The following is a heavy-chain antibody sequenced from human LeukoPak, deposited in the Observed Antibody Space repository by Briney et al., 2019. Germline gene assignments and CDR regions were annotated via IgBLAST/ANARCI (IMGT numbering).Heavy chain of an antibody. CDR3: ARDPSGGDGYNSKEIGAFDI. CDR1: GFTFSSSA. J-gene: IGHJ3*02. V-gene: IGHV3-23*01. D-gene: IGHD5-24*01. CDR2: IRSGGST. Sequence: GGSLRLSCAASGFTFSSSAMSWVRQAPGKGLEWVSVIRSGGSTVYADSVKGRFTISRDNSKNTLYLQMNSLRAEDTAVYYCARDPSGGDGYNSKEIGAFDIWGQGTMVTVSS.